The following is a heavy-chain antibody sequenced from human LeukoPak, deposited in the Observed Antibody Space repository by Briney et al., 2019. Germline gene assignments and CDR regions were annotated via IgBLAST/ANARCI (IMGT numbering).Heavy chain of an antibody. CDR2: ISGSGGST. V-gene: IGHV3-23*01. CDR3: AKDPYYDILTGYFYYFDY. CDR1: GFTFSSYA. J-gene: IGHJ4*02. Sequence: PGGSLRLSCAASGFTFSSYAMSWVRQAPGKGLEWVSAISGSGGSTYYADSVKGRFTISRDNSKNTLYLQMNSLRAEDTAVYYCAKDPYYDILTGYFYYFDYWGQGTLVTVSS. D-gene: IGHD3-9*01.